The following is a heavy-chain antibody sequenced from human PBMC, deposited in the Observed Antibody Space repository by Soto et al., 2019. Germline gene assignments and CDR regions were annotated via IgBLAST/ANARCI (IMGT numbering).Heavy chain of an antibody. D-gene: IGHD5-12*01. CDR3: ARGAWLVC. V-gene: IGHV3-23*01. CDR1: GFSFSTFD. Sequence: EVQLLDSGGGLVQPGGSLRLSCEASGFSFSTFDMSWVRQAPGKGLQCVSFIRGSDGTTYYADSVRGRFNISSDNSTNSRYLQRSCLGAEDTALYGCARGAWLVCWGRGNLVTVSS. J-gene: IGHJ4*02. CDR2: IRGSDGTT.